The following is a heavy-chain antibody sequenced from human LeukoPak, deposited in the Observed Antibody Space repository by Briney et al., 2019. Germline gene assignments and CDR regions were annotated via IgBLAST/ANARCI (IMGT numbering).Heavy chain of an antibody. Sequence: ASVKVSCKASGYTFTSYAMHWVRQASGQRLEWMGWINAGNGNTKCSQKFQGRVTITRDTSASTAYMELSSLRSEDTAVYYCARLESITMVRGVIKDGMDVWGKGTTVTVSS. D-gene: IGHD3-10*01. CDR1: GYTFTSYA. CDR3: ARLESITMVRGVIKDGMDV. V-gene: IGHV1-3*01. CDR2: INAGNGNT. J-gene: IGHJ6*04.